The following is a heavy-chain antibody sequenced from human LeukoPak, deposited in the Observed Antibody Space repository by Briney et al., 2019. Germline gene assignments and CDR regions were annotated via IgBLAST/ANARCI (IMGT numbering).Heavy chain of an antibody. CDR3: ARSIPVVTASQGVPFDY. CDR1: GGTFSSYA. CDR2: IIPIFGRA. J-gene: IGHJ4*02. Sequence: GASVKVSCKASGGTFSSYAISWVRQAPGQGLEWMGGIIPIFGRANYAQKFQGRVTITTDESTSTAYMELNSLRSEDTAVYYCARSIPVVTASQGVPFDYWGQGTLVTVSS. D-gene: IGHD2-21*02. V-gene: IGHV1-69*05.